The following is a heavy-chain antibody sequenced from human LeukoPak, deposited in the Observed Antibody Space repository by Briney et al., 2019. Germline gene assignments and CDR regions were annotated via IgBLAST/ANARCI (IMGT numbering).Heavy chain of an antibody. CDR3: ARGDPYYYDSSGYRSWDY. D-gene: IGHD3-22*01. CDR1: GFTFSSYS. V-gene: IGHV3-21*01. J-gene: IGHJ4*02. CDR2: ISSSSSYI. Sequence: GGSLRLSCAASGFTFSSYSMNWVRQAPGKGLEWVSSISSSSSYIYYADSVKGRFTISRDNAKNSLYLQMNSLIAEDTAVYYCARGDPYYYDSSGYRSWDYWGQGTLVTVSS.